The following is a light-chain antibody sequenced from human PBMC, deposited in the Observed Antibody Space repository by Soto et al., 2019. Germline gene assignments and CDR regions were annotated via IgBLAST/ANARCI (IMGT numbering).Light chain of an antibody. V-gene: IGKV3-15*01. Sequence: EIVMTQSPGTLSVSPGESATLSCRASQSVSSKLAWYQHKPGRAPRLLIYDASTGATGIPGRFSGSGSGTEFTLTISSLQSEDFAVYYCQQYNRLPPWTFGQGTKVEI. J-gene: IGKJ1*01. CDR2: DAS. CDR3: QQYNRLPPWT. CDR1: QSVSSK.